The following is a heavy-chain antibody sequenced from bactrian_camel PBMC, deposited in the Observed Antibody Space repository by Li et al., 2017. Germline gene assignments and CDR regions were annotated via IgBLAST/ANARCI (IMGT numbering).Heavy chain of an antibody. J-gene: IGHJ4*01. V-gene: IGHV3S55*01. D-gene: IGHD7*01. Sequence: QVQLVESGGGSVQTGGSLALSCVAAKLTYSSNCMAWFRLAPGKEREGVVALASDGSTWYADSVKGRFTISKDDLKDTLYLQMNSLKPEDTAMYYCAARELVAGTGRWAWCPALRPAYNYWGQGTQVTVS. CDR1: KLTYSSNC. CDR2: LASDGST. CDR3: AARELVAGTGRWAWCPALRPAYNY.